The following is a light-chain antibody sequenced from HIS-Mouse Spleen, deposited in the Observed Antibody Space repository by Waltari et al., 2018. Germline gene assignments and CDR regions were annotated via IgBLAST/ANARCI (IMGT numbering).Light chain of an antibody. J-gene: IGLJ2*01. CDR3: RVWDSSSDHVV. CDR1: NIGSKS. CDR2: DDS. V-gene: IGLV3-21*03. Sequence: SYVLTQPPSVSVAPGKTARITCGGNNIGSKSVHWYQQKPGQAPVLDVYDDSGRPSGIPGRFSGSNSGNTATLTISRVEAGDEADYYCRVWDSSSDHVVFGGGTKLTVL.